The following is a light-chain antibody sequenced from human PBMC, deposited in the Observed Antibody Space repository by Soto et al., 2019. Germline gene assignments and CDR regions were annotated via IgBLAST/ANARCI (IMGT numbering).Light chain of an antibody. CDR1: QSVLDISNNKEC. V-gene: IGKV4-1*01. CDR2: WAS. J-gene: IGKJ3*01. Sequence: DIVLTQSPDSLAVSLGERATINCKSSQSVLDISNNKECLAWFQQKPGQPPKLLIYWASTRESGVPDRFTGSESGTDFTLTISSLQAEDVAIYYCQQFHSNMFTFGPGTKVDIK. CDR3: QQFHSNMFT.